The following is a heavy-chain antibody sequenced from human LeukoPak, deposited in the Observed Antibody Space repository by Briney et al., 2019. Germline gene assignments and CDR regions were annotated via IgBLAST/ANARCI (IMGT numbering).Heavy chain of an antibody. J-gene: IGHJ6*04. CDR2: INHSGST. CDR3: ARSYGIDLVDV. V-gene: IGHV4-34*01. Sequence: PSETLSLTCAVYGGSFSGYYWGWIRQPPGKGLEWIGEINHSGSTNYNPSLKSRVTISVDTSKNQFSLKLSSVTAADTAVYYCARSYGIDLVDVWGKGTTVTVSS. CDR1: GGSFSGYY. D-gene: IGHD4-17*01.